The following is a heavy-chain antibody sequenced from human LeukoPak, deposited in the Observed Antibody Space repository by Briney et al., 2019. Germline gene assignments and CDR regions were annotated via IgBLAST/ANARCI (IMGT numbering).Heavy chain of an antibody. D-gene: IGHD6-19*01. CDR2: IIPIFGTA. Sequence: ASVKVSCKASGGTFSSYAISWVRQAPGQGLEWMGGIIPIFGTANYAQKFQGRVTITADESTSTAYMELSSLRSGDTAVYYCASLASSGWYSPDYWGQGTLVTVSS. CDR1: GGTFSSYA. J-gene: IGHJ4*02. V-gene: IGHV1-69*13. CDR3: ASLASSGWYSPDY.